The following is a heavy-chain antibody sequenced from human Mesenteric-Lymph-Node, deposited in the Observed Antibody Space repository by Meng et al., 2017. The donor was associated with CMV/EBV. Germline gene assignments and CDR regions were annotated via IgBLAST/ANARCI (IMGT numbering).Heavy chain of an antibody. Sequence: GESLKISCAASGFTFGDYPMSWVRQAPGKGLEWVANIKEDGSKNNYVDSVKGRFTITRDNAKKSLHLQMNSLRAEDTAVYYCARDDVTWLVQDLYYYGFDVWGQGTTVTVSS. CDR1: GFTFGDYP. CDR2: IKEDGSKN. J-gene: IGHJ6*02. CDR3: ARDDVTWLVQDLYYYGFDV. D-gene: IGHD6-19*01. V-gene: IGHV3-7*01.